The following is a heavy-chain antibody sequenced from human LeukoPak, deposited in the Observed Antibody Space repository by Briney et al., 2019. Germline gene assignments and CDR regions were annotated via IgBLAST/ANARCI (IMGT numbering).Heavy chain of an antibody. Sequence: GGSLRLSCAASGFTFNSYWMSWVRQAPGKGLEWVANIKQDGSEKYYVDSVKGRFTISRDNAKNSLYLQMNSLRAEDTAVYYCASQGGLLWFGELSGGMDVWGQGTTVTVSS. D-gene: IGHD3-10*01. CDR1: GFTFNSYW. CDR2: IKQDGSEK. J-gene: IGHJ6*02. V-gene: IGHV3-7*03. CDR3: ASQGGLLWFGELSGGMDV.